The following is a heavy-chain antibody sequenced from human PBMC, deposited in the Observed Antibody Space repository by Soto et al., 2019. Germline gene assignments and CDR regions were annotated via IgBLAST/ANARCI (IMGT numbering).Heavy chain of an antibody. J-gene: IGHJ4*02. V-gene: IGHV3-53*01. CDR2: FFSAGST. CDR1: GLTVSSSY. D-gene: IGHD3-16*01. CDR3: GRACETKYSSAICLDI. Sequence: HPGGSLRPSCAASGLTVSSSYMSWVHQAPGKGLQGVSVFFSAGSTYYANSLKGRFTISRDISTNMVYLQMSSLTDEDTAVYFCGRACETKYSSAICLDIWGQGALVTVSS.